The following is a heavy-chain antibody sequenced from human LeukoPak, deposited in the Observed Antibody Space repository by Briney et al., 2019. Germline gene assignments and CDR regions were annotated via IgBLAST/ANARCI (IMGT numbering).Heavy chain of an antibody. V-gene: IGHV4-59*01. CDR1: TGSISSYY. D-gene: IGHD2/OR15-2a*01. Sequence: SETRSLTSTVDTGSISSYYWSWIRQPPRKGLEWIGYIYYSGSTNYNPSLKGRVTISVDTSKNQFSLKLSSVTAADTAVYYCAIGVSGFFDYWGQGTVV. CDR3: AIGVSGFFDY. CDR2: IYYSGST. J-gene: IGHJ4*02.